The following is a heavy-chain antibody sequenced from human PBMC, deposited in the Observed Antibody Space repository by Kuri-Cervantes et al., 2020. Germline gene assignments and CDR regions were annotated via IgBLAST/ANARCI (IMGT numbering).Heavy chain of an antibody. Sequence: GGSLRLSCAASGFTFSSYWMSWVRQAPGKGLEWVADIKQDGSENYYVDSVKGRFTISRDNAKNSLYLQMNSLRAEDTAVYYCAREIMVGWLQHTYGMDVWGQGTTVTVSS. CDR1: GFTFSSYW. CDR2: IKQDGSEN. D-gene: IGHD5-24*01. CDR3: AREIMVGWLQHTYGMDV. V-gene: IGHV3-7*01. J-gene: IGHJ6*02.